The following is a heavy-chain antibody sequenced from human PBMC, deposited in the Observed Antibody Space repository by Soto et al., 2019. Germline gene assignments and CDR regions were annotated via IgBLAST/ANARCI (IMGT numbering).Heavy chain of an antibody. CDR3: ARPCDSSAGC. CDR2: INGGDANT. V-gene: IGHV1-3*01. D-gene: IGHD3-9*01. CDR1: GYSFTSNA. Sequence: ASVKVSCKASGYSFTSNAIHWMRQAPGQSLEWMGWINGGDANTQYSQNFQGRVTLSRDTSATTAYMELRSLRSEDTAVYFCARPCDSSAGCRGQGSRRTFSS. J-gene: IGHJ4*02.